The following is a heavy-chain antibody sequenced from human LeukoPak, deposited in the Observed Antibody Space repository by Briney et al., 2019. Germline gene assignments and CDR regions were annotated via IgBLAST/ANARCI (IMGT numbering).Heavy chain of an antibody. D-gene: IGHD2-2*02. Sequence: SETLSLTCTVSGGSISSYYWSWIRQPAGKGLEWIGRIYTSGSTNYNPSLKGRVTMSVDTSKNQFSLKLSSVTAADTAVYCGAREYCSSTSCYTGEFDYWGQGTLVTVSS. CDR2: IYTSGST. J-gene: IGHJ4*02. CDR3: AREYCSSTSCYTGEFDY. V-gene: IGHV4-4*07. CDR1: GGSISSYY.